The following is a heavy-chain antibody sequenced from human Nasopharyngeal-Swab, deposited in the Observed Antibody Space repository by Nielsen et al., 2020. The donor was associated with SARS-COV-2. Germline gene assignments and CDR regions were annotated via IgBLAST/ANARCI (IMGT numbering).Heavy chain of an antibody. V-gene: IGHV1-46*01. CDR1: GYTFTHYY. CDR2: IDPSGGST. Sequence: ASVKVSCKASGYTFTHYYRHWVRQAPGQGLEWVGMIDPSGGSTSYAQKFQGRVIMTRDTSTATVYMELSSLRSEDTAVYYCARDSLIMIVVVGWAFDIWGQGTMVTVSS. CDR3: ARDSLIMIVVVGWAFDI. J-gene: IGHJ3*02. D-gene: IGHD3-22*01.